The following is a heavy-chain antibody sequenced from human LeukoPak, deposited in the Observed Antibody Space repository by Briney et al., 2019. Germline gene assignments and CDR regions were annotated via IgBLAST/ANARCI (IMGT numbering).Heavy chain of an antibody. CDR2: IYSGGST. D-gene: IGHD3-22*01. Sequence: PGGSLRLSCAASGFTVSSNYMSWVRQAPGKGLEWVSVIYSGGSTYYADSVKGRFTISRDNSKNTLFLQMNSLRAGDTAVYYCATIGSRFDSSGYSQLGYFDHWGQGTPVTVSS. CDR1: GFTVSSNY. V-gene: IGHV3-53*01. J-gene: IGHJ4*02. CDR3: ATIGSRFDSSGYSQLGYFDH.